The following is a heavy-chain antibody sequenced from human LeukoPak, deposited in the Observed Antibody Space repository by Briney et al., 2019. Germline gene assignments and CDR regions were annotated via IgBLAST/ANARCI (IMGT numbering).Heavy chain of an antibody. V-gene: IGHV4-34*01. CDR3: ARDKPAAGTRFYFDY. CDR1: GGSFNGYY. J-gene: IGHJ4*02. D-gene: IGHD6-13*01. Sequence: KPSETLSLTCAVYGGSFNGYYWSWIRQPPGKGLEWIGEINHSGSTNYNPSLKSRVTISVDTSKNQFSLKLSSVTAADTAVYYCARDKPAAGTRFYFDYWGQGTLVTVSS. CDR2: INHSGST.